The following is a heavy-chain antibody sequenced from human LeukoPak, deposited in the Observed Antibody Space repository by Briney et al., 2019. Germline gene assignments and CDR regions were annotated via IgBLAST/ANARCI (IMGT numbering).Heavy chain of an antibody. V-gene: IGHV3-7*03. J-gene: IGHJ5*02. CDR2: IKEDGSEK. CDR3: AVYSCNSKRDLDL. Sequence: GGPLRLSCAASGLTQCKSGMVWVRQDPGNGLEWVANIKEDGSEKYYMDSVKGRFTISRDNAKNSLFLQMNSLRAEDTAVYYFAVYSCNSKRDLDLWGQGTLVTVSS. CDR1: GLTQCKSG. D-gene: IGHD2-15*01.